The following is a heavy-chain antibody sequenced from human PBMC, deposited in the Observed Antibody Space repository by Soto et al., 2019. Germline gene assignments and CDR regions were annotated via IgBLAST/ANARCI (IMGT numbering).Heavy chain of an antibody. J-gene: IGHJ6*02. V-gene: IGHV4-34*01. CDR2: INHSVST. CDR1: GGSLSSYY. D-gene: IGHD3-22*01. Sequence: GTLSLSCAVCGGSLSSYYLSWIRKPPGKGLEWIGEINHSVSTNYNPSLKSRVTISVDTSKNQFSLKLSSVTAADTAVYYCARVTHYYDSSGYYSDGMDVWGQGTTVTVSS. CDR3: ARVTHYYDSSGYYSDGMDV.